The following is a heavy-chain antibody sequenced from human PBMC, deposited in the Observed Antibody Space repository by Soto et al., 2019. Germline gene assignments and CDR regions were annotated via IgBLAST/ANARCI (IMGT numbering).Heavy chain of an antibody. CDR3: ARVPGIAAAGYYYYGMDV. V-gene: IGHV5-51*01. J-gene: IGHJ6*02. Sequence: GESLKISCKGSGYSFTSYWIGWVRQMPGKGLEWMGIIYPGDSDTRYSPSFQGQVTISADKSISTAYLQWSSLKASDTALYYFARVPGIAAAGYYYYGMDVWGQGTTVTVSS. CDR1: GYSFTSYW. D-gene: IGHD6-13*01. CDR2: IYPGDSDT.